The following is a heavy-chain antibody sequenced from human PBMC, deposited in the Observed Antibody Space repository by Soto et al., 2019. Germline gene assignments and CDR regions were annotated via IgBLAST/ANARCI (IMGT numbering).Heavy chain of an antibody. CDR2: IIPIFGTA. CDR3: AIVGEVGATGAFDY. CDR1: GGTFSSYA. V-gene: IGHV1-69*01. D-gene: IGHD1-26*01. Sequence: QVQLVQSGAEVKKPGSSVKVSCKASGGTFSSYAISWVRQAPGQGLEWMGGIIPIFGTANYAQTFQGRVTITADESTSTAYMELGSLRSGGTGVYYWAIVGEVGATGAFDYWGQGTLVTVSS. J-gene: IGHJ4*02.